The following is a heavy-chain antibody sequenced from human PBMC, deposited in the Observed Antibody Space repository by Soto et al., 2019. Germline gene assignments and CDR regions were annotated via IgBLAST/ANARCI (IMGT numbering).Heavy chain of an antibody. V-gene: IGHV4-59*01. CDR2: IYYSGST. D-gene: IGHD3-16*01. CDR1: ACTLRTYN. Sequence: SSETLSVMFTDTACTLRTYNWNMIQQSPVKGLEWIGYIYYSGSTNYNPSLKSRVTISVDTSKNQFSLKLSSVTAADTAVYYCARDLGDGFNYVPVYWGQGTLVTVS. J-gene: IGHJ4*02. CDR3: ARDLGDGFNYVPVY.